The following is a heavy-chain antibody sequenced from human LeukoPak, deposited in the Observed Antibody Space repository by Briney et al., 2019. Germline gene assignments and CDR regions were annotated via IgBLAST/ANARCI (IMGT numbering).Heavy chain of an antibody. CDR2: ISVSGPYT. CDR3: AKESRYCSSTTCYNDY. V-gene: IGHV3-23*01. J-gene: IGHJ4*02. Sequence: RGSLRLSCAASGFTFSSYAMSWVRQAPGKGLEWVSNISVSGPYTYYAVSVKGRFTISRYNSKNSLYLQMNSLRAEDTAIYYCAKESRYCSSTTCYNDYWGQGTLVSLST. D-gene: IGHD2-2*01. CDR1: GFTFSSYA.